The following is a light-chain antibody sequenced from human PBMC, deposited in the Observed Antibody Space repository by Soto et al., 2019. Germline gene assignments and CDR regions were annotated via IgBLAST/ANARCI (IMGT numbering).Light chain of an antibody. CDR1: SSNIRSNP. J-gene: IGLJ2*01. Sequence: QPVLTQPPSASGTPGQRVTISCSGSSSNIRSNPVNWYQQLPGTAPKLLIYSNNQRPSGVPDRFSGSKSGTSASLAISGLQSEDEAGYYCAAWDDSLNGYVVFGGGTQLTVL. V-gene: IGLV1-44*01. CDR3: AAWDDSLNGYVV. CDR2: SNN.